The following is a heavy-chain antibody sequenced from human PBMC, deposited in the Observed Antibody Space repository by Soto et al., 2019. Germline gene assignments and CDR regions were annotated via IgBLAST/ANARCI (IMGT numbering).Heavy chain of an antibody. CDR3: ARARYYDWCFDL. J-gene: IGHJ4*02. CDR1: GASITNDDFF. Sequence: SETLSLTCTVSGASITNDDFFWSWVRQHPDKGLEWLAYITYGGSIYYNPSLRSRLSVSIDKSKSQFSLNVRSVTAADTAVYFCARARYYDWCFDLWGLGTPVTVSS. V-gene: IGHV4-31*03. CDR2: ITYGGSI. D-gene: IGHD3-9*01.